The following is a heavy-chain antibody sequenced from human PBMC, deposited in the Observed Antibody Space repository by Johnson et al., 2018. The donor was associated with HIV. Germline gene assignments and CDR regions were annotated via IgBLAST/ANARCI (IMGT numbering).Heavy chain of an antibody. J-gene: IGHJ3*01. Sequence: VSVMYGGGSTYHADSVKGRFSLSRDNSKNTVYLQMNSLRTDDTAVYYCASGDDDGFWGQGTLVTVSS. V-gene: IGHV3-66*01. CDR2: MYGGGST. CDR3: ASGDDDGF. D-gene: IGHD5-12*01.